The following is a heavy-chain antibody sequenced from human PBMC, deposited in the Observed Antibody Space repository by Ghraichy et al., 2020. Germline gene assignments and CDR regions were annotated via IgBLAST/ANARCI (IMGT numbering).Heavy chain of an antibody. J-gene: IGHJ4*02. CDR1: GFTFSSYT. V-gene: IGHV3-21*01. CDR2: ISSSSSYI. Sequence: GGSLRLSCAASGFTFSSYTMNWVRQAPGKGLEWVSSISSSSSYIWYADSVKGRFTISRDNAKNSLYLQMNSLRAEDTAVYYCARGYSAYGTFDYWGQGTLVTVSS. D-gene: IGHD5-12*01. CDR3: ARGYSAYGTFDY.